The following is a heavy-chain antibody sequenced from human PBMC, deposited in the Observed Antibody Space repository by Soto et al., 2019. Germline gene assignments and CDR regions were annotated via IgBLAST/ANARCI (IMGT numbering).Heavy chain of an antibody. V-gene: IGHV2-70*04. Sequence: ETGPTLVNPPQTLTLTCTFSGFSLSTSGMRVSWIRQPPGKALEWLARIDWDDDKFYSTSLKTRLTISKDTSKNQVVLTMTNMDPVDTATYYCARTSLGKLERNPFDIWGQGTMVTVS. CDR3: ARTSLGKLERNPFDI. D-gene: IGHD1-1*01. CDR2: IDWDDDK. CDR1: GFSLSTSGMR. J-gene: IGHJ3*02.